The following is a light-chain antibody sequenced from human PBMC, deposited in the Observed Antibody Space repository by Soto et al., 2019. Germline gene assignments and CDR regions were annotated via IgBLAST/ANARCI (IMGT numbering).Light chain of an antibody. Sequence: LTQPPSLSVSPGQSITISFSGTSSDLVTYYLVSWYQQHPSQAPNLLIYEVSRRPSGFSHRFPGSKSVNTATLAICGPEADDEAQYYCNSYTTMNTYVFGTGAKVTV. CDR3: NSYTTMNTYV. CDR1: SSDLVTYYL. J-gene: IGLJ1*01. CDR2: EVS. V-gene: IGLV2-14*02.